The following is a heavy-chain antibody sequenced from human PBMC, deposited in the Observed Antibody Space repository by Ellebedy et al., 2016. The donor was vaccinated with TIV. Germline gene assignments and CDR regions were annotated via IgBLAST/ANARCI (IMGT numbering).Heavy chain of an antibody. V-gene: IGHV3-49*03. D-gene: IGHD2-2*01. Sequence: GESLKISCAGSGFTFADYALSWFRQAPGKGLEWVGFIRRNADGGTAEYAASVKDRFTISRDDSKSIALLQMNSLKTEDTAIYYCIRGHCSSSTCSPWGQGILVTVSS. J-gene: IGHJ5*02. CDR3: IRGHCSSSTCSP. CDR1: GFTFADYA. CDR2: IRRNADGGTA.